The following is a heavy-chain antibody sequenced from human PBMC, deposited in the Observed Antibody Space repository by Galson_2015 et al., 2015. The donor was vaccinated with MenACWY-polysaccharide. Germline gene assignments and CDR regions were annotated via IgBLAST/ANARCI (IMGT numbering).Heavy chain of an antibody. CDR3: ARAYCDRTTCYGMDV. V-gene: IGHV3-30*19. Sequence: SLRLSCAASAFTFSTYGMHWVRQAPGKGLDWVAVISYDGSNKYYADSVRGRFTISRDNSKNTLYLQMNSLRLEDTAVYYCARAYCDRTTCYGMDVWGQGTTVTVSS. CDR1: AFTFSTYG. D-gene: IGHD2-2*01. J-gene: IGHJ6*02. CDR2: ISYDGSNK.